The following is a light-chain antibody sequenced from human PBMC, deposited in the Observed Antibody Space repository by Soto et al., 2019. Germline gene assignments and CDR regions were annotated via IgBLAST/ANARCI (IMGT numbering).Light chain of an antibody. Sequence: DIQMTQSPSSLSASVGDRVTITCRASQGISNYLAWYQQKPGKVPKLLIYAASTLQLGIPSRFSGSGSGTDFTLPISSLQPEDVATYYCQKHNSAPFTFGPGTKVDIK. CDR3: QKHNSAPFT. J-gene: IGKJ3*01. CDR1: QGISNY. V-gene: IGKV1-27*01. CDR2: AAS.